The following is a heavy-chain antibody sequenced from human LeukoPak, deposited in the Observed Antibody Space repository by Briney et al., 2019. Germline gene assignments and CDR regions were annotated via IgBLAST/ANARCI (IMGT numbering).Heavy chain of an antibody. CDR1: GFTFSSYA. V-gene: IGHV3-30*15. CDR2: ISYDGSNK. Sequence: GRSLRLSCAASGFTFSSYAMHWVRHAPGTGLEWVAVISYDGSNKNYADSVKGRFTLSRDNSKNTLYLQMSSLRAEETAVYYCAREMATMSTRGYFDLWGRGTLVTVSS. J-gene: IGHJ2*01. D-gene: IGHD5-24*01. CDR3: AREMATMSTRGYFDL.